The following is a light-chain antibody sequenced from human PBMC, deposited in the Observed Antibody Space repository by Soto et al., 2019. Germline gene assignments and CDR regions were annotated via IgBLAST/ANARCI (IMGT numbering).Light chain of an antibody. V-gene: IGKV1-39*01. J-gene: IGKJ1*01. CDR2: AAS. Sequence: DIQLTQSPSSLSASVGDRVTITCRASQSISSYLNWYQQKLGKAPTLLIYAASSLQSGVPSGFRGGGSGTDFTLTISSLQPEDFATYFCQQCYGSPRTFGQGTKV. CDR3: QQCYGSPRT. CDR1: QSISSY.